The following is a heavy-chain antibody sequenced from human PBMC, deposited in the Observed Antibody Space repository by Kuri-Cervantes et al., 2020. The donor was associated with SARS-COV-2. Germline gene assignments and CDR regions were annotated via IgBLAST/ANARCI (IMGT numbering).Heavy chain of an antibody. V-gene: IGHV4-4*07. J-gene: IGHJ5*02. CDR2: IYTSGST. CDR3: AKDIGVVPAASTLAWFDP. Sequence: SETLSLTCTVSGGSISSYYWSWIRQPAGKGLEWIGRIYTSGSTNYNPSLKSRVTMSVDTSKNQFSLKLSSVTAADTAVYYCAKDIGVVPAASTLAWFDPWGQGTRSPSPQ. CDR1: GGSISSYY. D-gene: IGHD2-2*01.